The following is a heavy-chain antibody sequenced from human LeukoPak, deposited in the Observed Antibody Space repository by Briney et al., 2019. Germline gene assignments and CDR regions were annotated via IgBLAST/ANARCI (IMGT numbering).Heavy chain of an antibody. Sequence: SXXPXLTCIVCGYSINSGYDWGWMRPPPGKGREWIGNIYDSGSTYYKPSLKRGVTISKDTSKNNFSLKLSSVTAADTAVYYCARHYLYDTSGDGTYYFDYWGQGTLVTVSS. CDR3: ARHYLYDTSGDGTYYFDY. J-gene: IGHJ4*02. V-gene: IGHV4-38-2*02. CDR2: IYDSGST. CDR1: GYSINSGYD. D-gene: IGHD3-22*01.